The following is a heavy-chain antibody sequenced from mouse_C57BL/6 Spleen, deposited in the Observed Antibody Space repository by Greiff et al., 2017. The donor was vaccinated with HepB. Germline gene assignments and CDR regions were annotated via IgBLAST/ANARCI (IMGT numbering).Heavy chain of an antibody. CDR1: GYTFTSYW. CDR3: ARGKGYGDAMDY. J-gene: IGHJ4*01. CDR2: IDPSDSYT. V-gene: IGHV1-50*01. Sequence: QVQLKQSGAELVKPGASVKLSCKASGYTFTSYWMQWVKQRPGQGLEWIGEIDPSDSYTNYNQKFKGKATLTVDTSSSTAYMQLSSLTSEDSAVYYCARGKGYGDAMDYWGQGTSVTVSS. D-gene: IGHD2-2*01.